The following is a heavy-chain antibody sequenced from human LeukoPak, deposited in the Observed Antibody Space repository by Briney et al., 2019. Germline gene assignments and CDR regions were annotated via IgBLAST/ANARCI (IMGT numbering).Heavy chain of an antibody. CDR1: GGSLSAYY. CDR2: VNHGGST. J-gene: IGHJ4*02. CDR3: ARGGGYCSGGSCYSEDY. V-gene: IGHV4-34*01. D-gene: IGHD2-15*01. Sequence: PSETPSLTCAVNGGSLSAYYWSWIRQPPGKGLEWIGEVNHGGSTNYNPSLKSRVTISVDTSKNQVSLKLSSVTAADTAVYYCARGGGYCSGGSCYSEDYWGQGTLVTVSS.